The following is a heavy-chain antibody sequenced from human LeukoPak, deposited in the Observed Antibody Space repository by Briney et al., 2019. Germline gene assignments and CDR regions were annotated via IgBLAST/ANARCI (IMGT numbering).Heavy chain of an antibody. V-gene: IGHV3-30*04. J-gene: IGHJ2*01. D-gene: IGHD3-9*01. Sequence: GGSLRLSCAASGFTFSSYAMHWVRQAPGKGLEWVAVISYDGSNEYYADSVKGRFTISRDNSKNTLYLQMNSLRAEDTAVYYCARDLFPRDYDILTGLNWYFDLWGRGTLVTVSS. CDR1: GFTFSSYA. CDR2: ISYDGSNE. CDR3: ARDLFPRDYDILTGLNWYFDL.